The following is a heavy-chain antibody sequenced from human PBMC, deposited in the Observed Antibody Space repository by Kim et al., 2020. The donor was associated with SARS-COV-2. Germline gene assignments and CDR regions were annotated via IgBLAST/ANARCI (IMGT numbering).Heavy chain of an antibody. CDR3: AKDIKVAGWSDAFDI. CDR1: GFTFGDYA. CDR2: ISWNSGSI. Sequence: GGSLRLSCAASGFTFGDYAMHWVRQAPGKGLEWVSGISWNSGSIGYADSVKGRFTISRDNAKNSLYLQMNSLRAEDTALYYCAKDIKVAGWSDAFDIWGQGTMVTVSS. J-gene: IGHJ3*02. V-gene: IGHV3-9*01. D-gene: IGHD6-19*01.